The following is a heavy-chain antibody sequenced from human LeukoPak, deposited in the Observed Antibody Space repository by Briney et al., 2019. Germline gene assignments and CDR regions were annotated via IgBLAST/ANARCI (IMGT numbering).Heavy chain of an antibody. Sequence: SQTLSLTCTVSGGPISSGSYYWSWIRQPAGKGLEWIGRIYTSGSTNYNPSLKSRVTISVDTSKNQFSLKLSSVTAADTAVYSCARGVTARGFYYYMDIWGNGTTVTISS. CDR3: ARGVTARGFYYYMDI. D-gene: IGHD2-21*02. CDR1: GGPISSGSYY. V-gene: IGHV4-61*02. CDR2: IYTSGST. J-gene: IGHJ6*03.